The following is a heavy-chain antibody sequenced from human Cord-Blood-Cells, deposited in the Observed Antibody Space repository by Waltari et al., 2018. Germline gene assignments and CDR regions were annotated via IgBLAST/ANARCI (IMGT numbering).Heavy chain of an antibody. Sequence: QVQLVQSGAEVKKPGSSVKVSCKASGGTFSSYAISWVRQAPGQWLEWMGGIIPIFGTANDAQKFQGRVTITADESTSTAYMELSSLRSEDTAVYYCARADYYGSGSYYKFDYWGQGTLVTVSS. J-gene: IGHJ4*02. CDR1: GGTFSSYA. CDR3: ARADYYGSGSYYKFDY. V-gene: IGHV1-69*01. D-gene: IGHD3-10*01. CDR2: IIPIFGTA.